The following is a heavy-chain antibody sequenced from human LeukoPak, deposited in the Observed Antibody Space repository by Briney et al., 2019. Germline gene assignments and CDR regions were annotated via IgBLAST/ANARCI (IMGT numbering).Heavy chain of an antibody. Sequence: SQTLSLTCTVSGGSISSGGYYWSWIRQPPGKGLEWIGYIYHSGSTYYNPSLKSRVTISVDRSKNQFSLKLSSVTAADTAVYYCARDYYELQHAFDIWGQGTMVTVSS. J-gene: IGHJ3*02. D-gene: IGHD3-16*01. V-gene: IGHV4-30-2*01. CDR2: IYHSGST. CDR3: ARDYYELQHAFDI. CDR1: GGSISSGGYY.